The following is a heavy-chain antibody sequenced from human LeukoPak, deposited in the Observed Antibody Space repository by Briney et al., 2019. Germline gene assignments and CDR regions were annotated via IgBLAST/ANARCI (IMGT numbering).Heavy chain of an antibody. CDR1: GGSFSGYY. CDR3: ARLQLSYDAFDI. V-gene: IGHV4-34*01. D-gene: IGHD5-18*01. CDR2: INHSGST. J-gene: IGHJ3*02. Sequence: PSETLSLTCAVYGGSFSGYYWSWIRQPPGKGLECIGEINHSGSTNYNPSLKSRVTISVDTSKNQFSLKLSSVTAADTAVYYCARLQLSYDAFDIWGQGTMVTVSS.